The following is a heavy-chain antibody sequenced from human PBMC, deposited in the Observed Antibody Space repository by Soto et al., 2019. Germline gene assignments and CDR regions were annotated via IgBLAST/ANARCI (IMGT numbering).Heavy chain of an antibody. Sequence: GASVKVSCKASGGTFSSYAISWVRQAPGQGLEWMGGIIPIFGTANYAQKFQGRVTITADESTSTAYMELSSLRSEDTAVYYCARGDCGEVAAAPNYYYGMDVWGQGTTVTVSS. D-gene: IGHD6-13*01. CDR3: ARGDCGEVAAAPNYYYGMDV. J-gene: IGHJ6*02. CDR1: GGTFSSYA. CDR2: IIPIFGTA. V-gene: IGHV1-69*13.